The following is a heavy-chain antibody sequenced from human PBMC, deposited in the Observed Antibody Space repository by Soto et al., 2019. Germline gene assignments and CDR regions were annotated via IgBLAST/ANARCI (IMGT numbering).Heavy chain of an antibody. D-gene: IGHD3-3*01. CDR3: ARDTLYDFWSGYNYYYYYGMDV. CDR1: GGTFSSYA. CDR2: IIPIFGTA. Sequence: QVQLVQSGAEVKKPGSSVKVSCKASGGTFSSYAISWVRQAPGQGLEWMGGIIPIFGTANYAQKFQGRVTINADESTSTAYMELSSLRSEDTAVYYCARDTLYDFWSGYNYYYYYGMDVWGQGTTVTVSS. V-gene: IGHV1-69*01. J-gene: IGHJ6*02.